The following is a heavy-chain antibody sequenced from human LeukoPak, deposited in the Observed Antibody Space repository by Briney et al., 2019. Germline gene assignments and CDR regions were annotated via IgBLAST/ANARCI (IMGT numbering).Heavy chain of an antibody. Sequence: GGSLRLSCAASGFTFSSYEMNWVRQAPGKGLEWVSYISSSGSNIYYADSVKGRFTISRDNSKNTLYLQMNSLRAEDTAVYYCARDAPSGMAAIYYYYYMDVWGKGTTVTASS. CDR1: GFTFSSYE. V-gene: IGHV3-48*03. CDR2: ISSSGSNI. D-gene: IGHD5-18*01. J-gene: IGHJ6*03. CDR3: ARDAPSGMAAIYYYYYMDV.